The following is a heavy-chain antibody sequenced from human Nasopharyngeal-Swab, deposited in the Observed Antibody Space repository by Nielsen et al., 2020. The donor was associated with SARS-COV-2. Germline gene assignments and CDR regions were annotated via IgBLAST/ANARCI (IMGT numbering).Heavy chain of an antibody. D-gene: IGHD1-26*01. J-gene: IGHJ1*01. V-gene: IGHV1-8*01. CDR2: MSPNSGNT. CDR3: ARGLGAPSSVWH. CDR1: GYTFIDFD. Sequence: APVKVSCKASGYTFIDFDINWVRQATGQGLEWMGSMSPNSGNTGYAEKFEGRVTMTRNIATNTAYMELTSLGFEDTAVYYCARGLGAPSSVWHWGPGTQVSVSS.